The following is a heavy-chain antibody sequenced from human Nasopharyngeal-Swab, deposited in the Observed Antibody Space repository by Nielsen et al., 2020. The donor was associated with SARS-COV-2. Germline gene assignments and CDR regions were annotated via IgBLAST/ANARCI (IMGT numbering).Heavy chain of an antibody. CDR1: GSNASNNY. J-gene: IGHJ1*01. D-gene: IGHD4-11*01. V-gene: IGHV3-53*01. CDR3: ASAVTGPLY. Sequence: GGSLRSSVPAFGSNASNNYMTGVRQAPGKGREWVSIIYSSGSIYHADSVKGRFIISRDTSKNTLSLRMNSLRVEDTAVYYCASAVTGPLYWGQGTLVTVSS. CDR2: IYSSGSI.